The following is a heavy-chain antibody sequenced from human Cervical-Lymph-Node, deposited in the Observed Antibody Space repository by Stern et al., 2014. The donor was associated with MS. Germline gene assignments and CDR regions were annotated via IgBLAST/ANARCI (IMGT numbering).Heavy chain of an antibody. Sequence: VHLVESGAEVKKPGASVNVSCKTSGYTFTYYAISWIRQAPGQGLEWVGWISPYNGNTNFVKKLQGRVAMTTDTSTSQAYMELRSLRSDDTAVYYCARDDDYTRRAIDYWGQGTLVTVSS. D-gene: IGHD4-11*01. CDR1: GYTFTYYA. CDR3: ARDDDYTRRAIDY. V-gene: IGHV1-18*01. CDR2: ISPYNGNT. J-gene: IGHJ4*02.